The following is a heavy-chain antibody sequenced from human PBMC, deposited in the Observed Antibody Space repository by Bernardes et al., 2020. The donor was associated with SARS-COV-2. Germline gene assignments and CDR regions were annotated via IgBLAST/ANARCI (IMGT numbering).Heavy chain of an antibody. J-gene: IGHJ4*02. V-gene: IGHV3-23*01. CDR2: ISGSGGST. CDR1: GFTFSSYA. Sequence: GGSLRLSCAASGFTFSSYAMSWVRQAPGKGLEWVSAISGSGGSTYYADSVKGRFTISRDNSKNTLYLQMNSLRAEDTAVYYCAKGNYPYSSRWYGNYWGQGTLVTVSS. CDR3: AKGNYPYSSRWYGNY. D-gene: IGHD6-13*01.